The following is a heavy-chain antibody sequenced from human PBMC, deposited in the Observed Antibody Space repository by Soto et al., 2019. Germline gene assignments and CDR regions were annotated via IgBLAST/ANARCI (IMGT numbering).Heavy chain of an antibody. Sequence: ASVKVSCKASGYTFTGYYMHWVRQAPGQGLEWMGWINPNSGGTNYAQKFQVRVTMTRDTSASTAYMELSRLRSDDTAVYYCAINPIWTYTWNYARLNYLDPWGQGTLVTVSS. V-gene: IGHV1-2*02. CDR3: AINPIWTYTWNYARLNYLDP. D-gene: IGHD1-7*01. CDR2: INPNSGGT. CDR1: GYTFTGYY. J-gene: IGHJ5*02.